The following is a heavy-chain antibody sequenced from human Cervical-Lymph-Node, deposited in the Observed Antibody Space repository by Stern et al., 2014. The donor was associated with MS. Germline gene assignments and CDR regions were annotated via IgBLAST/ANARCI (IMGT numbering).Heavy chain of an antibody. CDR2: ISAYNGNT. Sequence: VQLVQSGAEVKKPGASVKVSCKTSGYTLTSYGISWVRQAPGQGLEWMGWISAYNGNTTYEQKLPGRVNMTTDTSTSTAYMELRSLRSDDTAVYYCARERPIYGGNYYTRAFDYWGQGTLVTVSS. J-gene: IGHJ4*02. D-gene: IGHD1-26*01. V-gene: IGHV1-18*01. CDR1: GYTLTSYG. CDR3: ARERPIYGGNYYTRAFDY.